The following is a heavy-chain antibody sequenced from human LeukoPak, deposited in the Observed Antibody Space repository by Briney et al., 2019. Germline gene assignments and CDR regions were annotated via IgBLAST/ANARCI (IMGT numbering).Heavy chain of an antibody. Sequence: GASVKVSCKASGGTFSSYAISWVRQAPGQGLEWMGGIIPIFTTANHAQKFQGRATITADESTSTAYMELSSLRSEDTAVYYCARVGGSGSYTSHYFDYWGQGTLVTVSS. J-gene: IGHJ4*02. CDR3: ARVGGSGSYTSHYFDY. V-gene: IGHV1-69*13. CDR1: GGTFSSYA. CDR2: IIPIFTTA. D-gene: IGHD3-10*01.